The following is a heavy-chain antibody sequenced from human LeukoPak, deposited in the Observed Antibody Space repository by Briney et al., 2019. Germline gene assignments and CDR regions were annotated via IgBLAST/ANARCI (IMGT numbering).Heavy chain of an antibody. CDR2: IIPIFGTA. J-gene: IGHJ4*02. CDR3: ARVGSSSGSLDY. Sequence: SVKVSCKASRGTLSSYAIRWVRQAPGQGLEWMGRIIPIFGTANYEQKFQGSVTITTDESTSTAYIELSSLRSEDTAVYYCARVGSSSGSLDYWGQGTLATVSS. V-gene: IGHV1-69*05. CDR1: RGTLSSYA. D-gene: IGHD6-19*01.